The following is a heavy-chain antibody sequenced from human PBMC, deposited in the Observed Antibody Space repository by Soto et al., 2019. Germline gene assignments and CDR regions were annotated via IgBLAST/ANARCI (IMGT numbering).Heavy chain of an antibody. Sequence: GASLKISCQCSGYSFASYWIGWVRQIPGKDLEWMGIIYPGDSDTRYSPSFQGQVTISAAKSLRTAYLQWTSLKASDTALYSCARTRSGNRGFYYDGMYVWGQGTTVTVSS. J-gene: IGHJ6*02. CDR1: GYSFASYW. CDR3: ARTRSGNRGFYYDGMYV. D-gene: IGHD5-12*01. V-gene: IGHV5-51*01. CDR2: IYPGDSDT.